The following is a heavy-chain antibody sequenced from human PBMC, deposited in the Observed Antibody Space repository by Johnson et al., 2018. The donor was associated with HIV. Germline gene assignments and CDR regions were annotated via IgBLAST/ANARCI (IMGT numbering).Heavy chain of an antibody. D-gene: IGHD3-22*01. CDR2: IDWNGGAT. V-gene: IGHV3-20*04. CDR1: GFTFDDYG. Sequence: EVQLVESGGTVIRPGGSLRLSCVASGFTFDDYGMSWVRQAPGKGLEWVSGIDWNGGATGYADSVKGRFTISRDNSKNTLYLQMNSLRAEDTAVYYCARDATYYYDSSVYHDAFDIWGQGTMVTVSS. J-gene: IGHJ3*02. CDR3: ARDATYYYDSSVYHDAFDI.